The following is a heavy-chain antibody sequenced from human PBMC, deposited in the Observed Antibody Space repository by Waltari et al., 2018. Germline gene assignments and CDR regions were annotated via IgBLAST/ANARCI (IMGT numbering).Heavy chain of an antibody. CDR1: GYSFNNSW. J-gene: IGHJ4*02. CDR2: VRPDNSDT. CDR3: ARHTEDDNGDD. V-gene: IGHV5-51*01. Sequence: QLVQSGPEVKKPGESLKISCKTSGYSFNNSWIGWVRQMPGKGLEWMGIVRPDNSDTRYSPSFRGQVTISADKSISIAYLQWSSLKASDTAIYYCARHTEDDNGDDWGQGTLVTVSS. D-gene: IGHD1-1*01.